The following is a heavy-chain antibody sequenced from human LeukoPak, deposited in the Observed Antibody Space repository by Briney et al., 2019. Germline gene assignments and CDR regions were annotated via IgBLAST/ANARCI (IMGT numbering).Heavy chain of an antibody. J-gene: IGHJ3*02. CDR3: ARKKSPGIAVAGTWGAFDI. D-gene: IGHD6-19*01. V-gene: IGHV3-30*03. Sequence: PGGSLRLSCAASGFTFSNYGMHWVRQAPGKGLEWVAVISYDESYKYYADSVKGRFTISRDISKNTLYLQMNSLRTEDTAVYYCARKKSPGIAVAGTWGAFDIWGQGTMVTVSS. CDR1: GFTFSNYG. CDR2: ISYDESYK.